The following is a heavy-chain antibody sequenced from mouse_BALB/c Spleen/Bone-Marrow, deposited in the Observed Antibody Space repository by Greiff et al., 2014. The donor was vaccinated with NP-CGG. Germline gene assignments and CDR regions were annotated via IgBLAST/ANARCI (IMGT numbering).Heavy chain of an antibody. Sequence: EVQLQQSGPGLVKPSQSLSLTCSVTGYSITSGYYWNWIRQFPGNKLEWMGYISYDGSNNYNPSLKNRISITRDTSKNQFFLKLNSVTTEDTATYYCARAGLRREARFAYWGQGTLVTVSA. J-gene: IGHJ3*01. CDR1: GYSITSGYY. V-gene: IGHV3-6*02. CDR3: ARAGLRREARFAY. D-gene: IGHD2-2*01. CDR2: ISYDGSN.